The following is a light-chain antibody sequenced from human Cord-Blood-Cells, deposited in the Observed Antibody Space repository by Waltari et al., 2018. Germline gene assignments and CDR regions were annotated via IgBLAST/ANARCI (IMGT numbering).Light chain of an antibody. Sequence: QSALTPPASVSGSPGQSITISCTGTTRDGGGYNFVSWYQQHPGKAPKLMIYDVSNRPSGVSNRFSGSKSGNTASLTISGLQAEDEADYYCSSYTSSSTRVFGTGTKVTVL. CDR2: DVS. J-gene: IGLJ1*01. CDR1: TRDGGGYNF. CDR3: SSYTSSSTRV. V-gene: IGLV2-14*01.